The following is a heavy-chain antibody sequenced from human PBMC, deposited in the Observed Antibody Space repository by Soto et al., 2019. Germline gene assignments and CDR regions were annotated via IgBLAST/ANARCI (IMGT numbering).Heavy chain of an antibody. D-gene: IGHD3-3*01. V-gene: IGHV4-4*02. CDR2: IYHSGST. Sequence: TSETLSLTCTVSSGSISGSYWWTWVRQPPGKGLQWIGKIYHSGSTNYNPSLKNRVTISLDKSKNQFSLSLTSVTAADTAVYFCAASVNYDFWRDGGRHYYFDYWGQGALVTAPQ. CDR3: AASVNYDFWRDGGRHYYFDY. J-gene: IGHJ4*02. CDR1: SGSISGSYW.